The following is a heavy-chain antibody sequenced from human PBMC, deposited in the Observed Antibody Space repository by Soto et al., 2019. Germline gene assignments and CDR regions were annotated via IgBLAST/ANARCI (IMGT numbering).Heavy chain of an antibody. D-gene: IGHD5-12*01. V-gene: IGHV3-64*01. Sequence: EVQLVESGGGLVQPGGSLRLSCAASGFTFSSYARYWVRQAPGKGLECVSAINSNGGSTYYANSVKGRFTISRDNSKNTLYLQMGSLRGEDMAVYYCARLRDGYNLDDWGQGTLVTVSS. CDR1: GFTFSSYA. CDR3: ARLRDGYNLDD. CDR2: INSNGGST. J-gene: IGHJ4*02.